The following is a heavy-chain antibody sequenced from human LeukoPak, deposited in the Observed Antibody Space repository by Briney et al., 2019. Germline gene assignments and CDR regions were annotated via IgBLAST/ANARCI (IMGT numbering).Heavy chain of an antibody. CDR3: ARDQDSGSFIFDY. D-gene: IGHD1-26*01. Sequence: GGSLRLSCAASGFTVSTNYMSWVRQAPGKGLEWVSVIYSGGNTYYADSVKGRFTISRDNFKNTLYLQMNSLRAEDTAVYYCARDQDSGSFIFDYWGQGTLVTVSS. V-gene: IGHV3-53*01. J-gene: IGHJ4*02. CDR1: GFTVSTNY. CDR2: IYSGGNT.